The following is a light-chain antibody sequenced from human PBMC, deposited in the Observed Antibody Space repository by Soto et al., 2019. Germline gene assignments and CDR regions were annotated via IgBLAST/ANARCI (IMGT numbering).Light chain of an antibody. V-gene: IGKV3-20*01. CDR2: GAS. Sequence: LTPPPCTLSLSPAERATLSCRASQSVSNNYLAWYQQKPGQAPRLLIYGASNRATGIPDRFSGSGSGTDFTLTISRLEPEDFAVYYCQQYGSSGTFGQGTKVDIK. CDR1: QSVSNNY. J-gene: IGKJ1*01. CDR3: QQYGSSGT.